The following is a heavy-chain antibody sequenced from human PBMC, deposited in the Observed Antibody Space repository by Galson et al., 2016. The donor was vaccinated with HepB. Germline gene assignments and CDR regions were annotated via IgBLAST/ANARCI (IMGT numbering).Heavy chain of an antibody. CDR2: IYAGGTP. Sequence: SLRLSCAASEFTVSSKYMAWVRQAPGKGLEWLSVIYAGGTPYYSDSARGRFIISRDSSTNTLHLHMKNLRVEDTAIYYCSTAVASGYFGAGALLGFDSWGQGTLVIVSS. J-gene: IGHJ4*02. V-gene: IGHV3-53*01. D-gene: IGHD3-10*01. CDR1: EFTVSSKY. CDR3: STAVASGYFGAGALLGFDS.